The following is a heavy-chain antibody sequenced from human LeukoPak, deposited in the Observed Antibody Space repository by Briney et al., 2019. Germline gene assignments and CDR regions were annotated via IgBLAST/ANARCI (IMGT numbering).Heavy chain of an antibody. Sequence: ASVKVSCKASGYTFTGYYMHWVRQAPGQGLEWMGWINPNSGGTNYAQKFQGRVTMTRDTSISTAYMELSRLRSDDTAVYYCARLSVVPAATPFDPWGPGTLVTVSS. J-gene: IGHJ5*02. CDR2: INPNSGGT. V-gene: IGHV1-2*02. D-gene: IGHD2-2*01. CDR3: ARLSVVPAATPFDP. CDR1: GYTFTGYY.